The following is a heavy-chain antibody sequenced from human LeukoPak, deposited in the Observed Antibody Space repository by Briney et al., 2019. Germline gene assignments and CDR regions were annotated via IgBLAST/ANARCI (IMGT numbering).Heavy chain of an antibody. Sequence: TGGPLRLSCAASGFTFSASEMNWVRQAPGKGLDWISYISSSGSNIYHADSVKGRFTISRDNAKNSLYLQMNSLRVEDTGVYYCARVGRSTVGGYWGQGTLVTASS. J-gene: IGHJ4*02. D-gene: IGHD4-23*01. CDR3: ARVGRSTVGGY. CDR2: ISSSGSNI. CDR1: GFTFSASE. V-gene: IGHV3-48*03.